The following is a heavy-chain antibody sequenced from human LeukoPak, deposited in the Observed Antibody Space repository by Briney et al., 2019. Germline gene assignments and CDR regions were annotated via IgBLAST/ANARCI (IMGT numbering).Heavy chain of an antibody. CDR3: ARVLAARPRPKTFDY. Sequence: GASVKVSCKASGYTFTSYYMHWVRQATGQGLEWMGWMNPNSGNTGYAQKFQGRVTMTRNTSISTAYMELSSLRSEDTAVYYCARVLAARPRPKTFDYWGQGTLVTVSS. CDR1: GYTFTSYY. V-gene: IGHV1-8*02. CDR2: MNPNSGNT. D-gene: IGHD6-6*01. J-gene: IGHJ4*02.